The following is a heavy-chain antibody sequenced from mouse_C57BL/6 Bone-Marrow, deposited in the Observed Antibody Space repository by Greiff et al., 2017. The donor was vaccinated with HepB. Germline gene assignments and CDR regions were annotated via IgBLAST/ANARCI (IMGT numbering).Heavy chain of an antibody. V-gene: IGHV6-3*01. Sequence: EVKVEESGGGLVQPGGSMKLSCVASGFTFSNYWMNWVRQSREKGLEWVAQIRLKSDNYATHYAESVKGRFTISRDDSKSSVYLQMNNLRAEDTGIYYCTNYPFAYWGQGTLVTVSA. CDR2: IRLKSDNYAT. J-gene: IGHJ3*01. CDR3: TNYPFAY. D-gene: IGHD2-1*01. CDR1: GFTFSNYW.